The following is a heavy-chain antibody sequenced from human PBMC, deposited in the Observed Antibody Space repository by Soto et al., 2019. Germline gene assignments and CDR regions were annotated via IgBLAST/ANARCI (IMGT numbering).Heavy chain of an antibody. J-gene: IGHJ6*02. CDR1: GYSFTSYW. CDR3: ARHGSSWGIYYYYGMEV. V-gene: IGHV5-51*01. D-gene: IGHD6-13*01. Sequence: GEYLKISCKGSGYSFTSYWIGWVRQMPGKGLEWMGIIYPGDSDTRYSPSFQGQVTISADKSISTAYLQWSSLKASDTAMYYCARHGSSWGIYYYYGMEVWGQGTTVTVSS. CDR2: IYPGDSDT.